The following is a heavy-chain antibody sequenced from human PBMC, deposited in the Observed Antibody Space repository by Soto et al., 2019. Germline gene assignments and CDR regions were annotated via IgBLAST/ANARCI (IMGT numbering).Heavy chain of an antibody. J-gene: IGHJ4*02. D-gene: IGHD5-18*01. CDR1: GFTFGDYT. CDR2: ICWDGGNT. Sequence: PGGSLRLSCAASGFTFGDYTMHWVRQAPGKGLEWVSLICWDGGNTYYADSVKGRFTISRDNSKNTLYLQMNSLRAEDTAVFYCAKDHWDTAMYYFDYWGKGTLVTVSS. CDR3: AKDHWDTAMYYFDY. V-gene: IGHV3-43*01.